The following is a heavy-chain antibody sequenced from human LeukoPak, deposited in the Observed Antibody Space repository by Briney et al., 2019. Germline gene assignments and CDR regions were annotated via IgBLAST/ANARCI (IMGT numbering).Heavy chain of an antibody. CDR3: AREGPETYNFDF. CDR1: GYTFTSYY. D-gene: IGHD5-18*01. J-gene: IGHJ4*02. V-gene: IGHV1-46*01. CDR2: IRPSGST. Sequence: ASVKVSCKASGYTFTSYYIHWVRQAPGQGLEYMGIIRPSGSTAYAQKFQGRVTVTRDTSTSAVYMELSSLRSEDTVVYYCAREGPETYNFDFWGQGTQVTVSS.